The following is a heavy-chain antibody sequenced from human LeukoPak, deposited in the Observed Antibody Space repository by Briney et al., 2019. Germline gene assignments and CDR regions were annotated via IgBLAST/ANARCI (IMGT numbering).Heavy chain of an antibody. CDR2: INHSGST. Sequence: SETLSLTCAVYGGSFSGYYWSWIRQPPGKGLEWIGEINHSGSTNYNPSLESRVTISVDTSKNQFSLKLSSVTAADTAVYYCARHSTPAYGGNSVLRYWGQGTLVTVSS. CDR3: ARHSTPAYGGNSVLRY. D-gene: IGHD4-23*01. CDR1: GGSFSGYY. V-gene: IGHV4-34*01. J-gene: IGHJ4*02.